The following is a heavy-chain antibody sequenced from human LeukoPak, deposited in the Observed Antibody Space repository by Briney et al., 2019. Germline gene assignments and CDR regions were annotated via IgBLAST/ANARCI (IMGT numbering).Heavy chain of an antibody. J-gene: IGHJ4*02. D-gene: IGHD1-1*01. CDR1: GGSFSGYY. CDR2: INHSGGT. Sequence: PSETLSLTCAVYGGSFSGYYWSWIRQPPGKGLEWIGEINHSGGTNYNPSLKSRVTISVDTSKNQFSLKLSSVTAADTAVYYCARGATGDYWGQGTLVTVSS. V-gene: IGHV4-34*01. CDR3: ARGATGDY.